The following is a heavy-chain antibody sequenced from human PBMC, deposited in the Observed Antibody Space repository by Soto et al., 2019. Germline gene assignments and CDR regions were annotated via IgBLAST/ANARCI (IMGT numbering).Heavy chain of an antibody. CDR3: ARARRVVVITKYWFDP. CDR2: IYYSGST. J-gene: IGHJ5*02. CDR1: GGSISSGGYY. V-gene: IGHV4-31*03. D-gene: IGHD3-22*01. Sequence: QVQLQESGPGLVKPSQTLSLTCTVSGGSISSGGYYWSWIRQHPGKGLEWIGYIYYSGSTYYNPSLKSRVTISVDTSKNQFSLKLSSVTAADTAVYYCARARRVVVITKYWFDPWGQGTLVTVSS.